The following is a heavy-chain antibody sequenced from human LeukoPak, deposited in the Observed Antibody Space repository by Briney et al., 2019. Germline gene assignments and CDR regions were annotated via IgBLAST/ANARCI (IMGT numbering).Heavy chain of an antibody. CDR1: GFTFSSYG. V-gene: IGHV3-23*01. J-gene: IGHJ4*02. Sequence: GGSLRLSCAASGFTFSSYGMRWVRQSPEKGLEWGSYINGSGDGTYYADSVRGRVTISRENAKKTLYLKMNSVRGEDTAVYYCVKRFVHPTYYFEYWGPGTLVTVSS. D-gene: IGHD3-10*01. CDR2: INGSGDGT. CDR3: VKRFVHPTYYFEY.